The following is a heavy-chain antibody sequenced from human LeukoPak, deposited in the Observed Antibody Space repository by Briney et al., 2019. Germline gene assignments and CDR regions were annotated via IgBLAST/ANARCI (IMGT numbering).Heavy chain of an antibody. D-gene: IGHD3-22*01. CDR2: INHSGST. J-gene: IGHJ4*02. CDR1: GGSFSGYY. V-gene: IGHV4-34*01. Sequence: SETLSLTCAVYGGSFSGYYWSWIRQPPGKGLEWIGEINHSGSTNYNPSLKSRVTISVDTSKKQFSLKLSSVTAADTAVYYCTRGLSYYDSSGHPAGYWGQGTLVTVSS. CDR3: TRGLSYYDSSGHPAGY.